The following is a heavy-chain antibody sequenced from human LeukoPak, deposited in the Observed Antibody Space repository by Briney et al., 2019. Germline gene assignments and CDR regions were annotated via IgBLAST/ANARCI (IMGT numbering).Heavy chain of an antibody. CDR1: GFTFSGSA. CDR3: TSQGGYSYGYMFY. Sequence: PGGSLRLSCAASGFTFSGSAMHWVRRASGKGLEWVGRIRSKANSYATAYAASVKGRFTISRDDSKNTAYLQMNSLKTEDTAVYYCTSQGGYSYGYMFYWGQGTLVTVSS. CDR2: IRSKANSYAT. D-gene: IGHD5-18*01. J-gene: IGHJ4*02. V-gene: IGHV3-73*01.